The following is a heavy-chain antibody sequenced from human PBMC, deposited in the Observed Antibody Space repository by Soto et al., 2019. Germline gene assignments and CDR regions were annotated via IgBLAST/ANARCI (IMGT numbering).Heavy chain of an antibody. J-gene: IGHJ4*02. Sequence: EVQLVESGGGLVKPGGSLRLSCAASGFTFSNAWMSWVRKAQGKGLEWVGRIKSKTDGGTTDYAEPVKGRFTISRDESKNPLYLQMNSLKTEDTAVYYCNTDAKPHDYGHLTYPLYWGQGTLVTVSS. CDR1: GFTFSNAW. V-gene: IGHV3-15*01. CDR3: NTDAKPHDYGHLTYPLY. CDR2: IKSKTDGGTT. D-gene: IGHD4-17*01.